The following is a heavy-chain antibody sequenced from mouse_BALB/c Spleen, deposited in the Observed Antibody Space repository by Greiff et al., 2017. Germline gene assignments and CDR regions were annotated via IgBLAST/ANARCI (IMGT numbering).Heavy chain of an antibody. V-gene: IGHV2-9*02. CDR2: IWAGGST. Sequence: VKLMESGPGLVAPSQSLSITCTVSGFSLTSYGVHWVRQPPGKGLEWLGVIWAGGSTNYNSALMSRLSISKDNSKSQVFLKMNSLQTDDTAMYYCAREGRLGRYYAMDYWGQGTSVTVSS. D-gene: IGHD4-1*01. CDR3: AREGRLGRYYAMDY. CDR1: GFSLTSYG. J-gene: IGHJ4*01.